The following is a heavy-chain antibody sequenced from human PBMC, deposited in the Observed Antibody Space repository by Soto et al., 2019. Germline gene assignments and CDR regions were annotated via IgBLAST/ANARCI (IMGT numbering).Heavy chain of an antibody. J-gene: IGHJ6*02. CDR2: ISGGGGST. D-gene: IGHD2-15*01. CDR1: GFTFSDYA. V-gene: IGHV3-23*01. Sequence: GGSLRLSCAASGFTFSDYAINWVRQAPGKGLEWVSAISGGGGSTYYADSVKGRFTISRDNSKNTLYLQMNSLRAEDTAVYYFAKRFCSGGTCAFYYYYGMDVWGQGTTVTVS. CDR3: AKRFCSGGTCAFYYYYGMDV.